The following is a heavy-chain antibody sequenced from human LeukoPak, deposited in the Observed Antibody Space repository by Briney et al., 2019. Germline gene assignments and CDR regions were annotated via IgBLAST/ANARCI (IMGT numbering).Heavy chain of an antibody. Sequence: SETLSLTCAVSGGSISSGGYSWSWIRQPPGKGLEWIGEINHSGSTNYNPSLKSRVTISVDTSKNQFSLKLSSVTAADTAVYYCARVPAARGRNWFDPWGQGTLVTVSS. V-gene: IGHV4-30-2*01. J-gene: IGHJ5*02. CDR3: ARVPAARGRNWFDP. CDR1: GGSISSGGYS. D-gene: IGHD2-2*01. CDR2: INHSGST.